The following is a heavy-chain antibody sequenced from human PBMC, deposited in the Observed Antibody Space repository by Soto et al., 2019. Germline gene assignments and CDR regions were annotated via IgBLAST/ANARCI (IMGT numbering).Heavy chain of an antibody. CDR1: GYSISSGYY. D-gene: IGHD6-6*01. CDR3: ARDTLGAARIYNWFDP. CDR2: IYHSGST. V-gene: IGHV4-38-2*02. Sequence: SETLSLTCAVSGYSISSGYYWGFIRQPPGKGLEWIGSIYHSGSTYYNPSLKSRVTISVDTSKNQFSLKLSSVTAADTAVYYCARDTLGAARIYNWFDPWGQGTLVTVSS. J-gene: IGHJ5*02.